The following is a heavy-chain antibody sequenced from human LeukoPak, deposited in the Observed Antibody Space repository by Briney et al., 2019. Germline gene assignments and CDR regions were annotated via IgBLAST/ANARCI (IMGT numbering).Heavy chain of an antibody. D-gene: IGHD3-10*01. V-gene: IGHV5-51*01. CDR3: ARHIEYYYGSGSYFDY. CDR1: GYSFTSYW. J-gene: IGHJ4*02. Sequence: LGESLKISCKGSGYSFTSYWIGWVRQMPGKGLEWMGIIYPGDSDTRYSASFQGQVTISADKSISTAYLQWSSLKASDTAMYYCARHIEYYYGSGSYFDYWGQGTLVTVSS. CDR2: IYPGDSDT.